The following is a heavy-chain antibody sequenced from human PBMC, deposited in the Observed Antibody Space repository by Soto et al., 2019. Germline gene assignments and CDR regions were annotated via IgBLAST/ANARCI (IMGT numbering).Heavy chain of an antibody. J-gene: IGHJ4*01. CDR2: ISRSGDYT. V-gene: IGHV3-23*01. D-gene: IGHD1-26*01. CDR1: GFTFNNYA. Sequence: GVSLRLSWAASGFTFNNYALNWVRQAPGKGLEWVSSISRSGDYTYYADSVKGRFSVSRDNSKNTVYLQMGSLRAEDTAVYYWAKEHYLGAGHDYWAPGSLVKASS. CDR3: AKEHYLGAGHDY.